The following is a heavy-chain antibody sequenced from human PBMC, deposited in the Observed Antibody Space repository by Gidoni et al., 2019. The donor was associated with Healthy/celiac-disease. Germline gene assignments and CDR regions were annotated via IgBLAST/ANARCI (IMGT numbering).Heavy chain of an antibody. J-gene: IGHJ6*02. D-gene: IGHD3-22*01. CDR3: ARDYDSSHSSFYYYYYYGMDV. Sequence: QVQLVESGGGVVQPGRSLRLSCAASGFTFSRYGMHWVRQAPGKGLEWVAVRWYDGSNKYYADSVKGRFTIARDNSKNTLYLQMNSLRAEDTAVYYCARDYDSSHSSFYYYYYYGMDVWGQGTTVTVSS. V-gene: IGHV3-33*01. CDR2: RWYDGSNK. CDR1: GFTFSRYG.